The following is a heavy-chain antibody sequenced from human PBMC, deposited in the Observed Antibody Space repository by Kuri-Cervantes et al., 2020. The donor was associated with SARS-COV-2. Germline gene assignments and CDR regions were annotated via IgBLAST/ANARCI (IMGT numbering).Heavy chain of an antibody. CDR1: GFSLSTSGMC. Sequence: SGPTLVKPTPTRTLTCTFSGFSLSTSGMCVSWIRQPPGKALEWLALIDWDDDKYYSTSLKTRLTTSKDTSKTQVLLTITNMDPVATATYYFAHRRSGSGSYYIYWFDPWGQGTLVTVSS. D-gene: IGHD3-10*01. J-gene: IGHJ5*01. CDR2: IDWDDDK. V-gene: IGHV2-70*12. CDR3: AHRRSGSGSYYIYWFDP.